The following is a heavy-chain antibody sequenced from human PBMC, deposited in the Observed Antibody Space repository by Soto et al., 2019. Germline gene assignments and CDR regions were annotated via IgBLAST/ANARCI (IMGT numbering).Heavy chain of an antibody. D-gene: IGHD6-13*01. J-gene: IGHJ6*01. CDR1: GFTFSNAW. V-gene: IGHV3-15*07. CDR3: TTASSSSWSYYYYYGMKV. CDR2: IKSKTDGGTT. Sequence: GGSLRLSCAASGFTFSNAWMSWVRQAPGKGLGWVGRIKSKTDGGTTDYAAPVKGRFTISRDDSKNTLYLQMNSLKTEDTAVYYCTTASSSSWSYYYYYGMKVWGHGTTVTLSS.